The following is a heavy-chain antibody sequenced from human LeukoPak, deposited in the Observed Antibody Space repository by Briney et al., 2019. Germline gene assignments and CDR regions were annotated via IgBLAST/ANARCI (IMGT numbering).Heavy chain of an antibody. CDR3: ANPMVRGVIIPPDY. J-gene: IGHJ4*02. CDR2: IWYDGSNK. V-gene: IGHV3-33*06. CDR1: GFTFSSYG. Sequence: GRSLRLSCAASGFTFSSYGMHWVRQAPGKGLEWVAVIWYDGSNKYYADSVKGRFTISRDNSKNTLYLQMNSLRAEDTAVYYCANPMVRGVIIPPDYWGQGTLVTVSS. D-gene: IGHD3-10*01.